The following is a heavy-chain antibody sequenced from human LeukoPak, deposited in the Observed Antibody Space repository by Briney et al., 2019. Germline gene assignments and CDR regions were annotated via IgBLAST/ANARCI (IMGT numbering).Heavy chain of an antibody. CDR3: AKSGDYDTREDY. J-gene: IGHJ4*02. D-gene: IGHD3-22*01. CDR2: ISGSGGST. V-gene: IGHV3-23*01. Sequence: PGGSLRLSCAASGSTFSTSAMTWVRQAPGKGLEWVSGISGSGGSTYYADSVKGRFTISRDNSKNTLYLQMKSLRAEDTAVYYCAKSGDYDTREDYWGQGTLVTVSS. CDR1: GSTFSTSA.